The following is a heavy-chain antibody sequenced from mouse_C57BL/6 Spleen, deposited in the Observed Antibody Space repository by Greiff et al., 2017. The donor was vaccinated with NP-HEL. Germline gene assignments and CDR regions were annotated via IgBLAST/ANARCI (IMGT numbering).Heavy chain of an antibody. CDR2: IRNKANNHAT. Sequence: EVQVVESGGGLVQPGGSMKLSCAASGFTFSDAWMDWVRQSPEKGLEWVAEIRNKANNHATYYAESVKGRFTISRDDSKSSVYLQMNSLRAEDTGIYYCTRDYGSSPLDYWGQGTTLTVSS. D-gene: IGHD1-1*01. CDR3: TRDYGSSPLDY. J-gene: IGHJ2*01. CDR1: GFTFSDAW. V-gene: IGHV6-6*01.